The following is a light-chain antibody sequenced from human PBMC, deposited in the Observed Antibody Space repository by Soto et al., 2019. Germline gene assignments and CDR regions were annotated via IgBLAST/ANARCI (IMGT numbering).Light chain of an antibody. CDR3: GSWDSSLSAYV. J-gene: IGLJ1*01. CDR1: ISNIGANS. Sequence: QSVLTQPPSVSAAPGQKVTSSCSVGISNIGANSVSWYQRLPGTAPKLLIYGDNNRPSGIPDRFSGSKSGTSATLGITGFQTGDEADYYCGSWDSSLSAYVFGTGTKVSVL. V-gene: IGLV1-51*01. CDR2: GDN.